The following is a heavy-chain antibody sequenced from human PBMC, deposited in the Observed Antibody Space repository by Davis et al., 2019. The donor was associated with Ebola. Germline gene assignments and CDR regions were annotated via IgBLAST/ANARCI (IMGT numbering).Heavy chain of an antibody. D-gene: IGHD6-13*01. CDR3: ARRLSSPYFDY. CDR1: GGSIRNYY. Sequence: SETLSLTCTVSGGSIRNYYWSWIRQSPGKGLEWIGYVHHSGATHYNPSLQSRVTFSVDTSKNQFSLNLRSMTAADTAVYYCARRLSSPYFDYWGQGILVTVSS. J-gene: IGHJ4*02. CDR2: VHHSGAT. V-gene: IGHV4-59*08.